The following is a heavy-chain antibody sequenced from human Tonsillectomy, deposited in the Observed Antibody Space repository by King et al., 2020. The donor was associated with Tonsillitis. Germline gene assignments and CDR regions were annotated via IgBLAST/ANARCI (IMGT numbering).Heavy chain of an antibody. Sequence: VQLVESGGGLVRPGWSLRLSCATSGFIFKNHDMNWVRQAPGKGLEWVSSISGRGSYIYYADSVKGRFTISRDNAKNSGSLLMNSLGAEDTAVYYCAKDEGEDYYDSGRGAFEMWGHGKKVTVSS. CDR2: ISGRGSYI. V-gene: IGHV3-21*01. D-gene: IGHD3-22*01. CDR3: AKDEGEDYYDSGRGAFEM. J-gene: IGHJ3*02. CDR1: GFIFKNHD.